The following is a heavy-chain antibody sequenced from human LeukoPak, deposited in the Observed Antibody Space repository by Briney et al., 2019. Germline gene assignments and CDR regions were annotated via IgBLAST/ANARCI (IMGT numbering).Heavy chain of an antibody. D-gene: IGHD6-13*01. V-gene: IGHV4-61*01. J-gene: IGHJ6*02. CDR2: VYYSPST. CDR3: ARAGAAAGISGMDV. Sequence: SETLSLTCTVSGGSVSSGRYYWSWIRQPPGKGLEWIGYVYYSPSTNYSPSLKSRVTISLDTSENQFSLKLSSATAANAAVYYCARAGAAAGISGMDVWGQGTTVTVSS. CDR1: GGSVSSGRYY.